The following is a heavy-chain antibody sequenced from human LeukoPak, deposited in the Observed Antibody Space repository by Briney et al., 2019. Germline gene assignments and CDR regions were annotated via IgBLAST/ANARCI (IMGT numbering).Heavy chain of an antibody. CDR2: VAHHGKT. CDR1: CGSINNANW. CDR3: TRTNGDWVPSDY. D-gene: IGHD2-21*01. Sequence: SETLSLTCAVCCGSINNANWWSWVRPPPGKGLEWIAEVAHHGKTNYNPSLESRVTVSLDKSRSQFSLNLTSVSAADTAVYFCTRTNGDWVPSDYWGQGTLVTVSS. V-gene: IGHV4-4*02. J-gene: IGHJ4*02.